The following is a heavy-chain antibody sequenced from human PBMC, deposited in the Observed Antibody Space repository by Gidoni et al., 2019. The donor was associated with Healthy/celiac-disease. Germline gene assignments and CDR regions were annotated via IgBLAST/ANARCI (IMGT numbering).Heavy chain of an antibody. CDR2: IWYDGSNK. CDR3: AREDGDYSGMDV. D-gene: IGHD4-17*01. CDR1: GFTFSSYG. Sequence: QVQLVESGGGVVQPGRSLRLSCAASGFTFSSYGMHWVRQAPGKGLEWVAVIWYDGSNKYYADSVKGRFTISRDNSKNTLYLQMNSLRAEDTAVYYCAREDGDYSGMDVWGQGTTVTVSS. V-gene: IGHV3-33*01. J-gene: IGHJ6*02.